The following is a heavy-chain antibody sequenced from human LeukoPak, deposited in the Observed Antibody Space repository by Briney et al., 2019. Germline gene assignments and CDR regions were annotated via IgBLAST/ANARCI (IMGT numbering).Heavy chain of an antibody. CDR3: ARPRDLLWFGELGD. V-gene: IGHV3-48*03. D-gene: IGHD3-10*01. CDR1: GFTLSSYE. CDR2: ISSSGSTI. J-gene: IGHJ4*02. Sequence: TGGSLRLSCAASGFTLSSYEMNWVRQAPGKGLEWVSYISSSGSTIYYADSVKGRFTISRDNAKNSLYLQMNSLRAEDTAVYYCARPRDLLWFGELGDWGQGTLVTVSS.